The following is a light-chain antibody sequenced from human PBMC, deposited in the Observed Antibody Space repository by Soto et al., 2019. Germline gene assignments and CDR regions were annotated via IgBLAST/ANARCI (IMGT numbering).Light chain of an antibody. CDR2: KAS. Sequence: DILRTQAPSILSGPVGNRVTITCRASQTISSWLAWYQQKPGKAPKLLIYKASTLKSGVPSRFSGSGSGTEFTLTISSLKPDDFATYYCQHYNSYSEAFGQGTKVDI. CDR3: QHYNSYSEA. V-gene: IGKV1-5*03. J-gene: IGKJ1*01. CDR1: QTISSW.